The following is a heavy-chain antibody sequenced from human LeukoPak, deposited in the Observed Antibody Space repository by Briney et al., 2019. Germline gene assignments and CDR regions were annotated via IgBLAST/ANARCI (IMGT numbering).Heavy chain of an antibody. CDR1: GFTFSSYG. D-gene: IGHD3-10*01. CDR3: AKDRGFGELTFDY. J-gene: IGHJ4*02. Sequence: GGSLRLSCAASGFTFSSYGMHWVRQAPGKGLEWVAVIWYDGSNKYYADSVKGRFTISRDNSKNTLYLQMNSLRAEDTAVYYCAKDRGFGELTFDYWGQGTLVTV. V-gene: IGHV3-33*06. CDR2: IWYDGSNK.